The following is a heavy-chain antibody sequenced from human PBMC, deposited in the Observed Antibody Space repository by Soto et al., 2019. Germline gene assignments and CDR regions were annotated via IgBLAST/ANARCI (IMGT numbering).Heavy chain of an antibody. CDR1: GFTFSSYG. J-gene: IGHJ3*02. D-gene: IGHD2-21*02. V-gene: IGHV3-30*03. Sequence: QVQLVESGGGVVQPGRSLRLSCAASGFTFSSYGMHWVRQAPGKGLGWVAVISYDGSNKYYADSVKGRFTISRDNSKNTLYLQMNSLRAEDTAVYYCAVSLVVTTDAFDIWGQGTMVTVSS. CDR3: AVSLVVTTDAFDI. CDR2: ISYDGSNK.